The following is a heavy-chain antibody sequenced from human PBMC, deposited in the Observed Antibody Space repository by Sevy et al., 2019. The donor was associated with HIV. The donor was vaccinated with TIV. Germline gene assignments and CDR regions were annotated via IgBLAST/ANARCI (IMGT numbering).Heavy chain of an antibody. CDR3: ATASHCSGGSCYPIEYPKFDY. D-gene: IGHD2-15*01. CDR2: FDPEDGET. CDR1: GYTLTELS. J-gene: IGHJ4*02. V-gene: IGHV1-24*01. Sequence: ASVKVSCKVSGYTLTELSMHWVRQAPGKGLEWMGGFDPEDGETIYAQKFQGRVTMTEDTSTDTAYMERSSLRSEDTAVYYCATASHCSGGSCYPIEYPKFDYWGQGTLVTVSS.